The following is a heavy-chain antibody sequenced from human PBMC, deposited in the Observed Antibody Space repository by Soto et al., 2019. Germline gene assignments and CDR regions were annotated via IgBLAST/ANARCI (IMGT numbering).Heavy chain of an antibody. Sequence: ASVKVSCKASGYTFTSYGISWVRQAPGQGLEWMGWISAYNGNTNYAQKLQGRVTITTDTSTSTAYMELRSLRSDDTAVYYCARDLLPLDAFDIWGQGTMVTVSS. J-gene: IGHJ3*02. V-gene: IGHV1-18*01. CDR1: GYTFTSYG. D-gene: IGHD3-22*01. CDR2: ISAYNGNT. CDR3: ARDLLPLDAFDI.